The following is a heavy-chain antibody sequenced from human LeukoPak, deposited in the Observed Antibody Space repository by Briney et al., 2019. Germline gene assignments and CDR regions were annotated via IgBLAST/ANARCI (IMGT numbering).Heavy chain of an antibody. Sequence: SVKVSCTASGGTFSNYAINWVRQAPGQGLEWMGGIIPIFGTANYAQKFQGRVTITADKSTSTVYMELYSLKSEDTAVYHCARGWDYDSGGRPTAYVYWGQGTLVTVSS. D-gene: IGHD3-22*01. J-gene: IGHJ4*02. CDR1: GGTFSNYA. V-gene: IGHV1-69*06. CDR3: ARGWDYDSGGRPTAYVY. CDR2: IIPIFGTA.